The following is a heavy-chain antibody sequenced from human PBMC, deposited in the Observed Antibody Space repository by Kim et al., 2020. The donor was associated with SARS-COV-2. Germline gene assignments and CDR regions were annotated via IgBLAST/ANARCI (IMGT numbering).Heavy chain of an antibody. CDR3: ATAERTDAEFDF. D-gene: IGHD1-1*01. CDR2: T. J-gene: IGHJ4*02. V-gene: IGHV1-3*01. Sequence: TRYSPRLTGRVTLTRDTSASTAYMELSSLRSEDLAVYFCATAERTDAEFDFWGQGTLVTVSS.